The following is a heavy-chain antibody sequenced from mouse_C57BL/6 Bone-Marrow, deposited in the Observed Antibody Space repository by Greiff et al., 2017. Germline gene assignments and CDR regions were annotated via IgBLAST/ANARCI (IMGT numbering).Heavy chain of an antibody. CDR2: INPNNGGT. V-gene: IGHV1-26*01. CDR3: AREGDRFDY. J-gene: IGHJ2*01. Sequence: EVQLQQSGPELVKPGASVKISCKASGYTFTDYYMNWVKQSHGKSLEWIGDINPNNGGTSYNQKFKGKATLTVDKSSSTAYMELRSLTSEDSAVYYCAREGDRFDYWGQGTTLTVSS. D-gene: IGHD3-3*01. CDR1: GYTFTDYY.